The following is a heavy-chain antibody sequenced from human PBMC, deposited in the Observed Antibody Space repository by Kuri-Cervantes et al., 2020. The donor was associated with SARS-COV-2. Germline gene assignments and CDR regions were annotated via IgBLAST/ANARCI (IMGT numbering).Heavy chain of an antibody. Sequence: GESLKISCAASGFTFSNAWMSWVRQAPGKGLEWVGRIKSKTDGGTTDYVSPVKGTFTISRDDSKNTLYLQMNSLKTEDTAVYYCTILIVYWGQGALVTVSS. J-gene: IGHJ4*02. CDR3: TILIVY. CDR1: GFTFSNAW. CDR2: IKSKTDGGTT. V-gene: IGHV3-15*01.